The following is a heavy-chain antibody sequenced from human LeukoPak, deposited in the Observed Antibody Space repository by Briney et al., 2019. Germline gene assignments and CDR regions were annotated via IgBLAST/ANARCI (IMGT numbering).Heavy chain of an antibody. CDR2: INPNSGGT. V-gene: IGHV1-2*02. D-gene: IGHD3-22*01. Sequence: ASVKVSCNASGFTFTGYYMHWVRQAPGQGLEWMGWINPNSGGTNYAQKFQGRVTMTRDTSISTAYMELSRLRSDDPAVYYCARDGVDSSADYWGQGTLVTVSS. CDR1: GFTFTGYY. J-gene: IGHJ4*02. CDR3: ARDGVDSSADY.